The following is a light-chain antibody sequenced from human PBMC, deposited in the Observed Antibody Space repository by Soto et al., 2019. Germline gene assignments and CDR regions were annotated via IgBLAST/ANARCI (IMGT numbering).Light chain of an antibody. V-gene: IGKV3-15*01. J-gene: IGKJ2*01. CDR2: AAS. Sequence: EIVMTQSPATLSVSPGERATLSCRASQSVSSSLAWFQQKPGQAPRLLIYAASARATGIAARLSGSGPGTEFTLTISSLQSEDFAVYYCLQHKSWPFTFGQGTKLELK. CDR1: QSVSSS. CDR3: LQHKSWPFT.